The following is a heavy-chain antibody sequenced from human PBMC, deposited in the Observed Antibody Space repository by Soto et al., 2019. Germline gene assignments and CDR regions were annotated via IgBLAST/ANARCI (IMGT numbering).Heavy chain of an antibody. D-gene: IGHD3-10*01. J-gene: IGHJ4*02. CDR3: ARISYGSGSYYKSLHY. V-gene: IGHV1-8*01. CDR1: GYTFTSYD. Sequence: ASVKVSCKASGYTFTSYDINWVRQATGQGLEWMGWMNPNSGNTGYAQKFQGRVTMTRNTSISTAYMELSSLRSEDTAVYYCARISYGSGSYYKSLHYWGQGTLVTVSS. CDR2: MNPNSGNT.